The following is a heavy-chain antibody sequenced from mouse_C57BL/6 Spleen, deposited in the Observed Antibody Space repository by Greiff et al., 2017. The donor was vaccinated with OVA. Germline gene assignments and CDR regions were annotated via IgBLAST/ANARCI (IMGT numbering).Heavy chain of an antibody. Sequence: QVQLKQSGAELVRPGASVTLSCKASGYTFTDYEMHWVKQTPVHGLEWIGAIDPETGGTAYNQKFKGKAILTADKSSSTAYMELRSLTSDDSAVYYCTRGVYGLYFDYWGQGTTLTVSS. V-gene: IGHV1-15*01. J-gene: IGHJ2*01. CDR2: IDPETGGT. CDR1: GYTFTDYE. D-gene: IGHD1-1*01. CDR3: TRGVYGLYFDY.